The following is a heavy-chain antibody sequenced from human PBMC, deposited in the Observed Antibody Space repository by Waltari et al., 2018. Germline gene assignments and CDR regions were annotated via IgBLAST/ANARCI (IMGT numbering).Heavy chain of an antibody. V-gene: IGHV3-48*01. Sequence: EVQLVESGGGLVQPGGSLRLSCAASGFTFSSYSMNWVRQAPGKGLEWVSYISSSSSTIYYADSVKGRFTISRDNAKNSLYLQMNSLRAEDTAVYYCARDRGRYFDWSLPDVWGQGTTVTVSS. CDR3: ARDRGRYFDWSLPDV. CDR2: ISSSSSTI. CDR1: GFTFSSYS. J-gene: IGHJ6*02. D-gene: IGHD3-9*01.